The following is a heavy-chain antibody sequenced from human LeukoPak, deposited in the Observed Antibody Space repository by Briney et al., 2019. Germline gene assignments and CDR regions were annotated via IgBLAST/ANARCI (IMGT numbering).Heavy chain of an antibody. J-gene: IGHJ5*02. CDR2: IYYSGST. CDR1: GGSISSYY. Sequence: KPSETLSLTCTVSGGSISSYYWSWIRQPPGKGLEWIGYIYYSGSTNYNPSLKSRVTISVDTSKNQFSLKLSSVTAADTAVYYCARDFGHPRLYYYDSSGIDGFDPWGQGTLVTVSS. V-gene: IGHV4-59*01. D-gene: IGHD3-22*01. CDR3: ARDFGHPRLYYYDSSGIDGFDP.